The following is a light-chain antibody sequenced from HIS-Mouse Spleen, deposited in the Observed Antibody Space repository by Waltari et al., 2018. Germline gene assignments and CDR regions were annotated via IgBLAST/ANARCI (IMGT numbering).Light chain of an antibody. CDR1: QGISNY. Sequence: DSQLTQSPSFLSASVGDRVTITRRASQGISNYLAWYQQKPGKAPKHLIYAASTLQSGVPSRFSGSGSGTEFTLTISSLQPEDFATYYCQQLNSYPHTFGQGTKVEIK. V-gene: IGKV1-9*01. CDR2: AAS. J-gene: IGKJ1*01. CDR3: QQLNSYPHT.